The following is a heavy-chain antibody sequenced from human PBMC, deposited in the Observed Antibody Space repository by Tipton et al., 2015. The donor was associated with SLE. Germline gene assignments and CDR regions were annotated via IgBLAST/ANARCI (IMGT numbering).Heavy chain of an antibody. V-gene: IGHV4-61*01. J-gene: IGHJ6*02. CDR1: GGSVSSGSYY. CDR3: ARDPVAGNYGRGV. Sequence: TLSLTCTVSGGSVSSGSYYWSWIRQPPGKGLEWIGYIYYSGSTNYNPSLKSRVTISVDTSKNQFSLKLSSVTAADTAVYYCARDPVAGNYGRGVWGQGATVTVSS. D-gene: IGHD6-19*01. CDR2: IYYSGST.